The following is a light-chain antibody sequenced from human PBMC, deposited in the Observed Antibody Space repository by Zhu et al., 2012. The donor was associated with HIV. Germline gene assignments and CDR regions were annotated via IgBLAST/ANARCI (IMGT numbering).Light chain of an antibody. V-gene: IGKV1-9*01. CDR2: DAS. CDR1: ESISRY. Sequence: DVQLTQSPSFLSASVGDRVTITCRASESISRYLAWYQQKPGKAPKLLIYDASALQSGVPSTFSGSGSGTEFTLTISSLQPEDFATYFCQHLTLYPTFGEGPRWRSN. J-gene: IGKJ4*01. CDR3: QHLTLYPT.